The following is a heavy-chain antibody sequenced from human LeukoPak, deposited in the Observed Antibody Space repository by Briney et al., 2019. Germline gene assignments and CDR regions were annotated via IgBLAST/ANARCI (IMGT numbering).Heavy chain of an antibody. V-gene: IGHV4-39*01. J-gene: IGHJ4*02. CDR3: ARHFNFAAMASFDY. CDR2: IYYSGST. CDR1: GGSISSSSYY. D-gene: IGHD5-18*01. Sequence: SETLSLTCTVSGGSISSSSYYWGWIRQPPGKGLEWIGSIYYSGSTYYNPSLKSRVTISVDTSKNQFSLKLSSVTAADTAVYYCARHFNFAAMASFDYWGQGTLVTVSS.